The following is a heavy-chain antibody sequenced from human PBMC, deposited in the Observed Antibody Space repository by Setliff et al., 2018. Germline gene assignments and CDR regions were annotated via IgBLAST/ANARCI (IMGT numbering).Heavy chain of an antibody. CDR2: THTDGITI. V-gene: IGHV3-11*04. Sequence: PGGSLRLSCAASGFRFSDLYMSWVRQAPGKGLERVSKTHTDGITIYSDSVRGRFTIFRDSAKNSLHLQMASLSAEDTAVYYCARRLPYFGMDVWGQGTTVTVSS. J-gene: IGHJ6*02. CDR3: ARRLPYFGMDV. CDR1: GFRFSDLY. D-gene: IGHD2-15*01.